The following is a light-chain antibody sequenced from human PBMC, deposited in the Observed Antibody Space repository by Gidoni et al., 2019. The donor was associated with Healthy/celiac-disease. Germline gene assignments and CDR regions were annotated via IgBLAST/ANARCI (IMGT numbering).Light chain of an antibody. Sequence: AFTQSPATLSSSPGERATLSCRASQSVRSYLAWYQQKPGQAPRLLIYDASNRATGIPARFSGSGSGTDFTLTISSLEPEDFAVYYCQQRSNWPGTFGGGTKVEIK. CDR1: QSVRSY. J-gene: IGKJ4*01. CDR2: DAS. V-gene: IGKV3-11*01. CDR3: QQRSNWPGT.